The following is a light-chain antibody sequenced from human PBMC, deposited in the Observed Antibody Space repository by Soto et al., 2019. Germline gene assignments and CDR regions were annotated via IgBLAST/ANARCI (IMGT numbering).Light chain of an antibody. Sequence: IQMTHSPSLLSASVGDTFTVSSRASQTISGWLAWYQQKPGEAPNLLIHTSFTLYSGVPSRFSGTGSGTDFTLTISSLQPEDFATYFCQQAFSAEWTFGQGTKVDIK. CDR3: QQAFSAEWT. V-gene: IGKV1-12*01. J-gene: IGKJ1*01. CDR1: QTISGW. CDR2: TSF.